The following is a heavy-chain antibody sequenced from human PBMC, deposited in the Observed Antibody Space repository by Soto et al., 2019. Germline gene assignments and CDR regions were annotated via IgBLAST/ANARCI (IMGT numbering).Heavy chain of an antibody. Sequence: QVQLVQSGAEVKKPGSSVKVSCKASGGTFSSYAISWVRQAPGQGLEWMGGIIPIFGTANYAQKFQGRVTITADESMSTAYMELSSLRSEDTAVYYCARIMVLYYGDYEGYFDYWGQGTLVTVSS. J-gene: IGHJ4*02. D-gene: IGHD4-17*01. CDR3: ARIMVLYYGDYEGYFDY. CDR1: GGTFSSYA. CDR2: IIPIFGTA. V-gene: IGHV1-69*01.